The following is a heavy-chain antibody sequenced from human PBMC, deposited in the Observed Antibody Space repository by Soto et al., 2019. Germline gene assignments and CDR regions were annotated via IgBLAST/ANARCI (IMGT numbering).Heavy chain of an antibody. CDR2: IVVDSNTA. CDR1: GSTFNNFA. Sequence: QVVLLQSGAEVKEPGSSVRVSCQVSGSTFNNFAFSWVRQAPGHGPEWMGGIVVDSNTAEYSQRFQDRVTITEDASTETLYMELGSMTFEDTAVYYCARAIKRWEVNYYFDFWGQGTLVTVSS. CDR3: ARAIKRWEVNYYFDF. V-gene: IGHV1-69*01. J-gene: IGHJ4*02. D-gene: IGHD1-26*01.